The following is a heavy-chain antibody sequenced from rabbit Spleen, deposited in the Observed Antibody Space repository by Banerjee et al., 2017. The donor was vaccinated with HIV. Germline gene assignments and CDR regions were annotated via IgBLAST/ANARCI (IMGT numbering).Heavy chain of an antibody. CDR2: IDPIFGAT. Sequence: QQQLVESGGGLVKPGASLTLTCKASGFSFSSGYYMSWVRQAPGKGLEWIGYIDPIFGATYYATWVNGRFTISSHNAQNTLYLQLNSLTAADTATYFCVRGASSSGYYSLWGPGTLVTVS. CDR1: GFSFSSGYY. V-gene: IGHV1S43*01. J-gene: IGHJ4*01. D-gene: IGHD1-1*01. CDR3: VRGASSSGYYSL.